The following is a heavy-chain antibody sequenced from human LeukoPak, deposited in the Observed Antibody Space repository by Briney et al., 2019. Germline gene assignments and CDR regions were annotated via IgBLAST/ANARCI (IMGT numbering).Heavy chain of an antibody. CDR1: GFTLSSAL. J-gene: IGHJ5*02. CDR3: TTTGGVLLWFGESEDNWFDP. CDR2: IKSKTDGGTT. Sequence: PGGSLRLSCAASGFTLSSALMSWVRQAPGKGLEWVGRIKSKTDGGTTDYAAPVKGRFTISRDDSKNTVYLQMNSLKTEDTAVYYCTTTGGVLLWFGESEDNWFDPWGQGTLVTVSS. D-gene: IGHD3-10*01. V-gene: IGHV3-15*01.